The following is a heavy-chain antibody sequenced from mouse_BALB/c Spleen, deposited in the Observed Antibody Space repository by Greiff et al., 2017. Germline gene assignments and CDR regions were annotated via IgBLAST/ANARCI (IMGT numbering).Heavy chain of an antibody. J-gene: IGHJ3*01. CDR1: GFTFSSFG. D-gene: IGHD2-1*01. V-gene: IGHV5-17*02. CDR2: ISSGSSTI. Sequence: EVQRVESGGGLVQPGGSRKLSCAASGFTFSSFGMHWVRQAPEKGLEWVAYISSGSSTIYYADTVKGRFTISRDNPKNTLFLQMTSLRSEDTAMYYCGGIYSLAYWGQGTLVTVSA. CDR3: GGIYSLAY.